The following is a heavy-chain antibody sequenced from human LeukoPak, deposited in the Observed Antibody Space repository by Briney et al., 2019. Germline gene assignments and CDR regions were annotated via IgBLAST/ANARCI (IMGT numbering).Heavy chain of an antibody. Sequence: TGGSLRLSCAASGFTFSSYEMNWVRQAPGKGLEWVSYITTSGRTTYYADSVKGLFTISRDNAKNSLYLQMNSLRAEDTAVYYCARGEDYGTNSFDYWGQGTLVTVSS. CDR3: ARGEDYGTNSFDY. J-gene: IGHJ4*02. D-gene: IGHD4-17*01. V-gene: IGHV3-48*03. CDR1: GFTFSSYE. CDR2: ITTSGRTT.